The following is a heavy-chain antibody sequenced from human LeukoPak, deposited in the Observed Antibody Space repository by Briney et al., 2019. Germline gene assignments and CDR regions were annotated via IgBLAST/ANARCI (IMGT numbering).Heavy chain of an antibody. D-gene: IGHD4-17*01. J-gene: IGHJ4*02. V-gene: IGHV3-11*05. CDR2: ISSSSTYT. Sequence: GGSLRLSCAASGFTFSDYYMSWIRQAPGKGLEWVSYISSSSTYTNYADSVKGRFTISRDNAKNSLYLHLNSLRAEDTAVYYCARVTSDYGNHFGYWGQGSLVTVSS. CDR3: ARVTSDYGNHFGY. CDR1: GFTFSDYY.